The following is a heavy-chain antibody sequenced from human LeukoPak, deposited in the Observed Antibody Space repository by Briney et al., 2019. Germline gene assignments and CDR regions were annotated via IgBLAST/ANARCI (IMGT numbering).Heavy chain of an antibody. CDR2: IYTSGST. Sequence: SETLSLTCTVSGGSISSGSYYWSWIRQPAGKGLERIGRIYTSGSTNYNPSLKSRVTISVDTSKNQFYLKLSSVTAADTAVYYCAREEGSYWTSGYWGQGTLVTVSS. D-gene: IGHD3/OR15-3a*01. J-gene: IGHJ4*02. V-gene: IGHV4-61*02. CDR1: GGSISSGSYY. CDR3: AREEGSYWTSGY.